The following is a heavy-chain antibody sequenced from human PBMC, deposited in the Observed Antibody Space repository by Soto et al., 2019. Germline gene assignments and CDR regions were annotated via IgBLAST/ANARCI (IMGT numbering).Heavy chain of an antibody. V-gene: IGHV3-33*01. D-gene: IGHD2-15*01. CDR1: GFTFSSYG. J-gene: IGHJ6*02. CDR3: VRHGISYQGYCSGGSCPGTPNYYYGMDV. Sequence: PGGSLRLSCAASGFTFSSYGMHWVRQAPGKGLEWVAVIWYDGSNKYYADSVKGRFTISRDNSKNTLYLQMNSLRAEDTAVYYCVRHGISYQGYCSGGSCPGTPNYYYGMDVWGQGTTVTVSS. CDR2: IWYDGSNK.